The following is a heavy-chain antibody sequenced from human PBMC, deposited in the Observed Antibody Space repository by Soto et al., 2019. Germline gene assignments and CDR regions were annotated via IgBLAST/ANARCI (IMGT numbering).Heavy chain of an antibody. D-gene: IGHD5-18*01. CDR3: ARVGRSYGDYYYYYMDV. J-gene: IGHJ6*03. Sequence: QVQLQESGPGLVKPSQTLSLTSTVSGVPISSGGYYWSWIGQHPGKAPEWIGYINYSGTTYYTPSLKSRVTSSEDTSKNQFSLKVSSVTAADTAVYYGARVGRSYGDYYYYYMDVWGKGTTVTVSS. CDR2: INYSGTT. CDR1: GVPISSGGYY. V-gene: IGHV4-31*03.